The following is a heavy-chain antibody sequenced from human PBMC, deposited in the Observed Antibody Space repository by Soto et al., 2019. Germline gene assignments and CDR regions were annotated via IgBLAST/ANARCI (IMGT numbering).Heavy chain of an antibody. CDR2: ISAYNGNT. J-gene: IGHJ3*02. V-gene: IGHV1-18*01. CDR1: GYTFTSYG. Sequence: ASVKVSCKASGYTFTSYGISWVRQAPGQGLEWMGWISAYNGNTNYAQKLQGRVTMTTDTSTSTAYMELRSLRSDDTAVYYCAREVLAYCGGDCGDAFDIWGQGTMVTV. CDR3: AREVLAYCGGDCGDAFDI. D-gene: IGHD2-21*02.